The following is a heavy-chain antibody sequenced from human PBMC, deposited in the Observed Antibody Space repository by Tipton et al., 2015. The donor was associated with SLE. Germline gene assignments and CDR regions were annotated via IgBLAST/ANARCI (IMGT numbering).Heavy chain of an antibody. CDR1: GGSISSYY. Sequence: TLSLTCTVSGGSISSYYWSWIRQPPGKGLEWIGYIYYSGSTNYNPSLKSRVTISVDTSKNQFSLKLTSVTAADSAVYYCARDRVLFDFWGQGTLVTVSS. J-gene: IGHJ4*02. CDR3: ARDRVLFDF. V-gene: IGHV4-59*12. D-gene: IGHD4/OR15-4a*01. CDR2: IYYSGST.